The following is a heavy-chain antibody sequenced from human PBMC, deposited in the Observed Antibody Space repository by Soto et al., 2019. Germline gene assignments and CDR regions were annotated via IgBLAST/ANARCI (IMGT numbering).Heavy chain of an antibody. CDR2: ISYDGSNK. V-gene: IGHV3-30*18. D-gene: IGHD5-18*01. CDR1: GFTFSSYG. J-gene: IGHJ6*02. CDR3: AKHIQLWFAYYYYGMDV. Sequence: GSLRLSCAASGFTFSSYGMHWVRQAPGKGLEWVAVISYDGSNKYYADSVKGRFTISRDNSKNTLYLQMNSLRAEDTAVYYCAKHIQLWFAYYYYGMDVWGQGTTVTVSS.